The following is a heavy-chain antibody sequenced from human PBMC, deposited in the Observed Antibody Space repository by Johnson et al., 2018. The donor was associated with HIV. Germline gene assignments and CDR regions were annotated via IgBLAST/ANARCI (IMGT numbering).Heavy chain of an antibody. J-gene: IGHJ3*02. CDR1: GFTFSSYT. CDR2: ISYDGSNK. CDR3: ARAVCRGGRCYSHDAFDI. Sequence: QVQLVESGGGVVQPGRSLRLSCAASGFTFSSYTMHWVRQAPGKGLEWVAVISYDGSNKYFADSVKGRFTISRDNSGNTLYLQMNSLRAGDTALYYCARAVCRGGRCYSHDAFDIWGQGTMVTVSS. D-gene: IGHD2-15*01. V-gene: IGHV3-30*14.